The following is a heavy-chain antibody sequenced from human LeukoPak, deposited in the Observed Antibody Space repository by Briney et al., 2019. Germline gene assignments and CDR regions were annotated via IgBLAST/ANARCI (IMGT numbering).Heavy chain of an antibody. CDR1: GYTFTSYG. J-gene: IGHJ4*02. CDR3: ARDGGYYYDSSGYDIGESDY. CDR2: ISAYNGNT. Sequence: GASVKVSCKASGYTFTSYGISWERQAPGQGLEWMGWISAYNGNTNYAQKLQGRVTMTTDTSTSTAYMELRSLRSDDTAVYYCARDGGYYYDSSGYDIGESDYWGQGTLVTVSS. V-gene: IGHV1-18*01. D-gene: IGHD3-22*01.